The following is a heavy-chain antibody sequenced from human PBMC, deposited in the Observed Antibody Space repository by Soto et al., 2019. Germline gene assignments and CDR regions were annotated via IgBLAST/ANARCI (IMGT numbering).Heavy chain of an antibody. V-gene: IGHV3-64D*06. D-gene: IGHD3-10*01. CDR1: GFTFSSYA. CDR2: ISNNGGST. Sequence: GGSLRLSCSASGFTFSSYAMHWVRQAPGKGLEYVSGISNNGGSTYYADSVKGRFTISRDNSKSTLYLQSSSLRAEDTAVYYCARDFGIDFWGQGTLVTVSS. J-gene: IGHJ4*02. CDR3: ARDFGIDF.